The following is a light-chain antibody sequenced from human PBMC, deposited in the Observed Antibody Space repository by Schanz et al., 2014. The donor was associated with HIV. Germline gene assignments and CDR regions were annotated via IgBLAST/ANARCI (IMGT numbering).Light chain of an antibody. Sequence: QSVLTQPPSASGTPGQRVTISCSGSDSNTGSNPVNWHQHLPGAAPKLLIYGTDQRPSGVPDRLSGSGSGTSASLVISGLQSEDEADYYCAAWDDSLTGVVFGGGTKLTVL. CDR2: GTD. CDR3: AAWDDSLTGVV. J-gene: IGLJ2*01. CDR1: DSNTGSNP. V-gene: IGLV1-44*01.